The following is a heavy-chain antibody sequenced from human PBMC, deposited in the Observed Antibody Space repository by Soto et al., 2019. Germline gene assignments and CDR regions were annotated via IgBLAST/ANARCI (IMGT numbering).Heavy chain of an antibody. CDR1: GFTFSYYA. CDR2: LSDSGGST. Sequence: GGSLRLSCAASGFTFSYYAMSWVRQAPGQGLEWVSSLSDSGGSTYYADSVKGRFTISRDNSKNTFYLQMNSLRVEDTAVYYCAKDLGSAGHCSGGNCYSDHWGQGTLVTVSS. V-gene: IGHV3-23*01. J-gene: IGHJ4*02. CDR3: AKDLGSAGHCSGGNCYSDH. D-gene: IGHD2-15*01.